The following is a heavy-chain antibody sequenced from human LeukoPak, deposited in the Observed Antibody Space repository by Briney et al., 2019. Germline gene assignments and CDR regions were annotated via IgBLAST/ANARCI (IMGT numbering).Heavy chain of an antibody. J-gene: IGHJ3*02. CDR3: ARDPNIVSAVTLRAFDI. V-gene: IGHV4-31*03. CDR1: GGSISDAAYY. Sequence: PSETLCLTCTVSGGSISDAAYYRSWIRQHPGEGLEWIGYVFYSGSTSYNPSLKSRVTISVDTSKNQFSLNLDSLTAADTAMYYCARDPNIVSAVTLRAFDIWGQGTMVSVSS. CDR2: VFYSGST. D-gene: IGHD5/OR15-5a*01.